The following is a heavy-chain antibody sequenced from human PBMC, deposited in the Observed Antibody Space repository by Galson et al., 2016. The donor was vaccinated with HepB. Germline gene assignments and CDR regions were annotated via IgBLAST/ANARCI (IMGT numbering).Heavy chain of an antibody. CDR1: GLSLSGYA. Sequence: SLRLSCAASGLSLSGYAMHWFRQAPGKGLEWVAVIAYDGSYRYYADSVKGRFSISRDNSKNTLYLQMNGLRAEDTAVYFCASPHCGTDCYPGPFYFSGHGTMVTVSS. J-gene: IGHJ4*01. CDR3: ASPHCGTDCYPGPFYF. D-gene: IGHD2-21*02. CDR2: IAYDGSYR. V-gene: IGHV3-30*14.